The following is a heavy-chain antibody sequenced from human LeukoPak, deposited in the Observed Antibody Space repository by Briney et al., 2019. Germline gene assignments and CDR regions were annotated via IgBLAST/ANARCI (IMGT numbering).Heavy chain of an antibody. Sequence: GGSLRLSCAASGFTFSIYWMHWVRHAPGKGLVWVSRINTDGSSTSYADSVKGRFTISRDNAKNTLYLQMNSLRAEDTAVYYCASSYSSGWYGNAFDIWGQGTMVTVSS. CDR2: INTDGSST. J-gene: IGHJ3*02. CDR3: ASSYSSGWYGNAFDI. V-gene: IGHV3-74*01. CDR1: GFTFSIYW. D-gene: IGHD6-19*01.